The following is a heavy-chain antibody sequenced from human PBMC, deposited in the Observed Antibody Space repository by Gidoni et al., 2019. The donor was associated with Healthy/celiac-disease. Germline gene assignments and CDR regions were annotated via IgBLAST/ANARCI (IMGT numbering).Heavy chain of an antibody. D-gene: IGHD5-18*01. CDR2: SIPSFGTA. Sequence: QVQLVQSGAEVKKPGSSVKVSCKASGGTFSSYAISWVRQAPGQGLAWMGGSIPSFGTANYAQKFQGRVTITADESTSTAYMGLNSMRSEDTAVYYCATTYAAMDYWYFDLWGRGTLVTVSS. CDR3: ATTYAAMDYWYFDL. V-gene: IGHV1-69*01. CDR1: GGTFSSYA. J-gene: IGHJ2*01.